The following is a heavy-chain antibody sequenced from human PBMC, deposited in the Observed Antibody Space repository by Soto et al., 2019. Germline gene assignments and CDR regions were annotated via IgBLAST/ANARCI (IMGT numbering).Heavy chain of an antibody. Sequence: QITLKESGPTLVKPTQTLTLTCTFSGFSLSTSGVGVGWIRQPPGKALEWLALIYWDDDKRYSPSLKSRLTTTKDTSKNQVVLTMTNMDPVATATYYCAHSSRVDTAMVEWFDPWGQGTLVTVSS. CDR3: AHSSRVDTAMVEWFDP. D-gene: IGHD5-18*01. V-gene: IGHV2-5*02. J-gene: IGHJ5*02. CDR1: GFSLSTSGVG. CDR2: IYWDDDK.